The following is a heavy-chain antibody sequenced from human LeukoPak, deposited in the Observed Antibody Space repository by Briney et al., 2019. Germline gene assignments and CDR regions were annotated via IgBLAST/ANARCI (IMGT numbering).Heavy chain of an antibody. CDR1: GFTFSSYA. D-gene: IGHD6-19*01. CDR3: AKDIGPGIAVYYYYYGMDV. CDR2: ISYDGSNK. J-gene: IGHJ6*02. V-gene: IGHV3-30-3*01. Sequence: GGSLRLSCAASGFTFSSYAMHWVRQAPGKGLEWVAVISYDGSNKYYADSVKGRFTISRDNSKNSLYLQMNSLRAEDTALYYCAKDIGPGIAVYYYYYGMDVWGQGTTVTVSS.